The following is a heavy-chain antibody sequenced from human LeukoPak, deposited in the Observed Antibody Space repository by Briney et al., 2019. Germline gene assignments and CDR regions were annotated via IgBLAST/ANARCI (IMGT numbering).Heavy chain of an antibody. D-gene: IGHD6-13*01. CDR2: ISGIGGST. CDR1: GFTFSSYA. Sequence: GGSLRLSCAASGFTFSSYALSWVRQAPGKGLEWVSGISGIGGSTYYADSVKGRFTISRDNSKNTLYLQMNSLSAEDTAVYYCAKDGWVAFGSSWYPNWFDPWGQGTLVTVSS. CDR3: AKDGWVAFGSSWYPNWFDP. J-gene: IGHJ5*02. V-gene: IGHV3-23*01.